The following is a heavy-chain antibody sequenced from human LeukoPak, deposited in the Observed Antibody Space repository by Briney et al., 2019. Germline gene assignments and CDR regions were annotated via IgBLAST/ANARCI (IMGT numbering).Heavy chain of an antibody. CDR3: ARTPGYCTNGVCSPFDY. D-gene: IGHD2-8*01. Sequence: AGGSLRLSCAASGFTFSSYSMNWVRQAPGKGLEWVSYISSSSSIIYYADSVKGRFTISRDNAKNSLYLQMNSLRAEDTAVYYCARTPGYCTNGVCSPFDYWGQGTLVTVSS. CDR2: ISSSSSII. J-gene: IGHJ4*02. CDR1: GFTFSSYS. V-gene: IGHV3-48*01.